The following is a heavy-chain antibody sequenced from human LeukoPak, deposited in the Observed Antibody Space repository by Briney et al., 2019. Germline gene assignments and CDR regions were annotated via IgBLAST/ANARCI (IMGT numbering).Heavy chain of an antibody. Sequence: GGSLRLSCAASGFTFSSYAMHWVRQAPGKGLEWVAVISYDGSNKYYADSVKGRFTISRDNSKNTLYLQMNSLRAEDTAVYYCAKDLHSGSYYSCFDYWGQGTLVTVSS. D-gene: IGHD1-26*01. CDR2: ISYDGSNK. V-gene: IGHV3-30*07. CDR3: AKDLHSGSYYSCFDY. CDR1: GFTFSSYA. J-gene: IGHJ4*02.